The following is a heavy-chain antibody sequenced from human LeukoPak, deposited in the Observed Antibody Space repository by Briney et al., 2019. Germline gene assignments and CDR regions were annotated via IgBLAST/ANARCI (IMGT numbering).Heavy chain of an antibody. J-gene: IGHJ4*02. D-gene: IGHD3-3*01. CDR1: GLTFSNYA. Sequence: GGSLRLSCAASGLTFSNYAMNWVRQAPGKGLEWVSSISSSSSYIYYADSVKGRFTTSRDNAKNSLYLQMNSLRAEDTAVYYCARDSSPSDFWSGYSPYYDYWGQGTLVTVSS. CDR2: ISSSSSYI. V-gene: IGHV3-21*01. CDR3: ARDSSPSDFWSGYSPYYDY.